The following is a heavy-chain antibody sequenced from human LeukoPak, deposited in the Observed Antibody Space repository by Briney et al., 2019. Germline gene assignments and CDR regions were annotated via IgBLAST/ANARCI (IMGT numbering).Heavy chain of an antibody. Sequence: ASVKVSCKASGYTFTNYYMHWMRQAPGQGLEWMGVIDPRGGSTTYAQKVQGRFTMTRDTSTSTVYMELRSLNSEDTAVYYCARSHSSWYCFDPWGQGTLVTVSS. CDR3: ARSHSSWYCFDP. CDR2: IDPRGGST. D-gene: IGHD6-13*01. J-gene: IGHJ5*02. CDR1: GYTFTNYY. V-gene: IGHV1-46*01.